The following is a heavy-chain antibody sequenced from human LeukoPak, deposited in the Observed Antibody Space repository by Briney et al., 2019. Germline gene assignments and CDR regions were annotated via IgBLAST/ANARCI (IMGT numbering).Heavy chain of an antibody. CDR2: IKQDGSEK. Sequence: GGSLRLSCAASGFTFSSYWMSWVRQAPGKGLEWVANIKQDGSEKYYVDSVKGRFTISRDNAKNSLYLQMNSLRAEDTAVYYCARENCSSTSCYPTYYYYGMDVWGQGTTVTVSS. CDR1: GFTFSSYW. CDR3: ARENCSSTSCYPTYYYYGMDV. D-gene: IGHD2-2*01. J-gene: IGHJ6*02. V-gene: IGHV3-7*01.